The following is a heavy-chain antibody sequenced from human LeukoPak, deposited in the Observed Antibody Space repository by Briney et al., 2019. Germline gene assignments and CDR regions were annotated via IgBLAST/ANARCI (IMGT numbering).Heavy chain of an antibody. CDR2: IYTSGST. CDR3: ARDRGFLEWSPYYYYGMDV. V-gene: IGHV4-61*02. J-gene: IGHJ6*02. Sequence: SQTLSLTCTVSGRSISSGSYYWSWIRQPAGKGLEWIGRIYTSGSTNYNPPLKSRVTISVDTSKNQFSLNLNSVTAADTAVYYCARDRGFLEWSPYYYYGMDVWGQGTTVTVSS. D-gene: IGHD3-3*01. CDR1: GRSISSGSYY.